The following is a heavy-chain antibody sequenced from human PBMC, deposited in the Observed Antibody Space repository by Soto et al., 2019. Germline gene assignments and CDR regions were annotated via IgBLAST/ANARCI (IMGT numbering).Heavy chain of an antibody. CDR1: GFTFSSYA. D-gene: IGHD4-4*01. J-gene: IGHJ6*03. Sequence: GGSLRLSCAASGFTFSSYAMSWVRQAPGKGLEWVSAISGSGGSTYYADSVKGRFTISRDNSKNTLYLQMNSLRAEDTAVYYCAKDPSSLFMTTVTYYYYYYMDVWGKGTTVTVSS. CDR3: AKDPSSLFMTTVTYYYYYYMDV. CDR2: ISGSGGST. V-gene: IGHV3-23*01.